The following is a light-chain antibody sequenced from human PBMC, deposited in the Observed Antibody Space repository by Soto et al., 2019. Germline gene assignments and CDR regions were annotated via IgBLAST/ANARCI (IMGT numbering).Light chain of an antibody. CDR1: QTVNSR. CDR3: QHSVTRPIP. CDR2: DTS. V-gene: IGKV3-15*01. Sequence: EIFLTQSPAPLSSSPGERATLSCRASQTVNSRLAWYQHKPGQTPRLLIYDTSIRATGVPARFSGSRSGAEFTLTISSLQSEDFAVYYCQHSVTRPIPFGGGTKVDIK. J-gene: IGKJ4*01.